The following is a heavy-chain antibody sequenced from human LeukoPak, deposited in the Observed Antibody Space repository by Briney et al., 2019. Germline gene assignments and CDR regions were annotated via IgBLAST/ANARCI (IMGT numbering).Heavy chain of an antibody. Sequence: GGSLRLSCAASGFTVSSNYMSWVRQAPGKGLEWVSVIYSGGSTYYADSVKGRFTISRDNSKNTLYLQMNSLRAEDRAVYYCARAGGSHYYYYYMDVWGKGTTVTVSS. CDR2: IYSGGST. CDR3: ARAGGSHYYYYYMDV. CDR1: GFTVSSNY. D-gene: IGHD1-26*01. V-gene: IGHV3-66*02. J-gene: IGHJ6*03.